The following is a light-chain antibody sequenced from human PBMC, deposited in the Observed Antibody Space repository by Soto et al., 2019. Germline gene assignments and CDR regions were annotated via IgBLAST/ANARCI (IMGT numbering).Light chain of an antibody. J-gene: IGKJ3*01. V-gene: IGKV1-39*01. CDR1: QSISSY. Sequence: DIQMTQPPSSLSASVGDRVTITCRASQSISSYLNWYQQKPGKAPKLLIYAASSLQSGVPPRFSGSGSGTDFTLTISCLQSEDFATYYCQQYYSYPRTFGPGTKVDIK. CDR3: QQYYSYPRT. CDR2: AAS.